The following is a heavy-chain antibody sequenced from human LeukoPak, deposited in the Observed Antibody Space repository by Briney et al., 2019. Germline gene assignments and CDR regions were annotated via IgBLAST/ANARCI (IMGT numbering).Heavy chain of an antibody. Sequence: ASVKVSCKASGYTFTSYGISWVRQAPGQGLEWLGWISGYNGNTNYAQKLQGRVTMTTDTTTSTAYMELRSLRSDDTAVYYCARPSDYDFWSGYLYWGQGTLVTVSS. V-gene: IGHV1-18*01. J-gene: IGHJ4*02. CDR2: ISGYNGNT. CDR1: GYTFTSYG. CDR3: ARPSDYDFWSGYLY. D-gene: IGHD3-3*01.